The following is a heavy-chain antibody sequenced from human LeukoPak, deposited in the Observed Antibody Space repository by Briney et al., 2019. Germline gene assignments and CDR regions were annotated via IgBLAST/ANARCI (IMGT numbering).Heavy chain of an antibody. CDR3: ARDVGTTGPTTMDY. Sequence: ASVKVSCKASGYTFTNYGLSWVRQVPGQGLDWMGWIRTDNGNTNYVQNFQGRATMTTDTSTNTAYMELRSLRSDDTAIYYCARDVGTTGPTTMDYWGQGTLVTVSS. J-gene: IGHJ4*02. D-gene: IGHD1-1*01. V-gene: IGHV1-18*01. CDR2: IRTDNGNT. CDR1: GYTFTNYG.